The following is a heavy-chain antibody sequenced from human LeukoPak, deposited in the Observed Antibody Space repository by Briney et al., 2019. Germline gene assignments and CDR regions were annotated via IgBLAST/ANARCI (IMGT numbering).Heavy chain of an antibody. CDR2: VSYDGSNK. CDR3: AKGVGSGYYYGYFDY. J-gene: IGHJ4*02. D-gene: IGHD3-22*01. Sequence: GGSLRLSCAASGFTFNNYAIHWVRQAPGKGLEWVAVVSYDGSNKYYADSVKGRFIISRDNSKNTLYLQMNSLRAKDTAVYYCAKGVGSGYYYGYFDYWGQGTLVTVSS. V-gene: IGHV3-30-3*01. CDR1: GFTFNNYA.